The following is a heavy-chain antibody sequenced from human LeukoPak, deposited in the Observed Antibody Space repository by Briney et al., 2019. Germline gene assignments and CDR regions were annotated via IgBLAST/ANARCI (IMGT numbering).Heavy chain of an antibody. CDR3: ARAGSHDPFDY. D-gene: IGHD3-10*01. CDR1: GGSFSGYY. Sequence: SETLSLTCAVYGGSFSGYYWSWIRRPPGKGLEWIGEINHSGSTNYNPSLKSRVTISVDTSKNQFSLKLSSVTAADTAVYYCARAGSHDPFDYWGQGTPVTVSS. CDR2: INHSGST. J-gene: IGHJ4*02. V-gene: IGHV4-34*01.